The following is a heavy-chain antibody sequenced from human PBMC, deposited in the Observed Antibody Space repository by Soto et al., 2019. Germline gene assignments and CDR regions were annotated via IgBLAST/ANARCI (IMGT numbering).Heavy chain of an antibody. V-gene: IGHV6-1*01. CDR2: TYYRPKWYN. D-gene: IGHD3-10*01. Sequence: PSQTLSLTCAISGDSVSSNSAAWNWIRQSPSRGLEWLGRTYYRPKWYNDYAVSVKSRITINPDTSKNQFSLQLNSVTPEDTAVYYCAREPITMVRGVPGTYFDYWGQGTLVTVSS. J-gene: IGHJ4*02. CDR3: AREPITMVRGVPGTYFDY. CDR1: GDSVSSNSAA.